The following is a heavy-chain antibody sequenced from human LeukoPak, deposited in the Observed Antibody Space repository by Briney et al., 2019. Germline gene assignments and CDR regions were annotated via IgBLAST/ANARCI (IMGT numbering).Heavy chain of an antibody. D-gene: IGHD5-18*01. J-gene: IGHJ3*02. CDR2: IIPIFGTA. V-gene: IGHV1-69*05. CDR3: ARDMGTQYSYVLRGSAFDI. CDR1: GGTFSSYA. Sequence: SVKLSCTASGGTFSSYAISWVRQAPGQGLEWMGGIIPIFGTANYAQKFQGRVTITTDESTSTAYVDMSRLRSEDTAVYYCARDMGTQYSYVLRGSAFDIWGRGTMVTVSS.